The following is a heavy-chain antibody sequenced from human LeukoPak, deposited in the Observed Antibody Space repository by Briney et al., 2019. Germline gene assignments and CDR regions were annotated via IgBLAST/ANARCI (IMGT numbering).Heavy chain of an antibody. CDR1: GFTVSRNY. CDR3: ARSPLGVTFGGVYDY. CDR2: IYSDGST. Sequence: GGSLRLSCAASGFTVSRNYMSWVRQAPGKGLEWVSVIYSDGSTYHADSVKGRFTISRDNAKNSLYLQMNSLRAEDTAVYYCARSPLGVTFGGVYDYWGQGTLVTVSS. V-gene: IGHV3-53*01. D-gene: IGHD3-16*01. J-gene: IGHJ4*02.